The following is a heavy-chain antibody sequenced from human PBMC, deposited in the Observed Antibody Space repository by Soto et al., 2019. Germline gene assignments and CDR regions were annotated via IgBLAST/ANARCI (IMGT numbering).Heavy chain of an antibody. V-gene: IGHV3-74*01. D-gene: IGHD1-26*01. CDR3: ARVGQGAWYFDL. CDR1: GFTFSSYW. CDR2: INPDGRVT. J-gene: IGHJ2*01. Sequence: EVQLVESGGGLVQPGGSLTLSCAASGFTFSSYWMHWVRQAPGKGVVWVSRINPDGRVTNYADSVKGRFTSSRDNAKNTLYLQMNSLRPEDTAVYYCARVGQGAWYFDLWGRGTLVTVSS.